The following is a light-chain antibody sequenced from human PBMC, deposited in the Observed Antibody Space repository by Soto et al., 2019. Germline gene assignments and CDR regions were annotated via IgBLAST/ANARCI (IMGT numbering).Light chain of an antibody. CDR1: QTIRKS. CDR2: KVS. J-gene: IGKJ1*01. CDR3: QHYNSYSEA. V-gene: IGKV1-5*03. Sequence: DIQMTQSPSSLSASVGDTISITCRSFQTIRKSLNWYQQRPGKAPKLLIYKVSSLESGVPSRFSGSGSGTEFTLTISSLQPDDFATYYCQHYNSYSEAFGQGTKVDIK.